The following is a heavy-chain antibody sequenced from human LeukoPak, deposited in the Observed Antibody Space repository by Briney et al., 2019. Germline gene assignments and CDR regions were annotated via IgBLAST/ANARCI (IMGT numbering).Heavy chain of an antibody. Sequence: GSLRLSCAASGFTFDDYAMHWVRQAPGKGLEWIGYIYYSGSTNYNPSLKSRVTISVDTSKNQFSLKLSSVTAADTAVYYCARIGSAVTTSYYYYYMDVWGKGTTVTVSS. CDR3: ARIGSAVTTSYYYYYMDV. D-gene: IGHD4-11*01. V-gene: IGHV4-59*01. CDR1: GFTFDDYA. J-gene: IGHJ6*03. CDR2: IYYSGST.